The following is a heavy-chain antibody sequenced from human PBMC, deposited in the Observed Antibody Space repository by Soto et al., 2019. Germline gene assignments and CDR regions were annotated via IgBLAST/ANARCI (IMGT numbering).Heavy chain of an antibody. V-gene: IGHV3-23*01. Sequence: PGGSLRLSCAASGFTFSSYAMSWVRQAPGKGLEWVSAISGSGGSTYYADSVKGRFTISRDNSKNTLYLQMNSLRAEDTAVYYCVKDLARVELHGGYYFDYWGQGTLVTVSS. CDR2: ISGSGGST. CDR3: VKDLARVELHGGYYFDY. J-gene: IGHJ4*02. D-gene: IGHD3-16*01. CDR1: GFTFSSYA.